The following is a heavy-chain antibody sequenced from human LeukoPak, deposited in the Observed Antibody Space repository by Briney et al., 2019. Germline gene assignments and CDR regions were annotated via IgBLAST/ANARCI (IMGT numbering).Heavy chain of an antibody. D-gene: IGHD3-10*01. CDR1: GFTFSSYS. J-gene: IGHJ4*02. CDR2: ISWNGGII. CDR3: AKGGLRLYFGQFHY. Sequence: GGSLRLSCAASGFTFSSYSMNWVRQAPGKGLEWVSGISWNGGIIGYADSVKGRFTISRDSAKNSLYLQMNSLRVEDTALYYCAKGGLRLYFGQFHYWGQGTLVTVSS. V-gene: IGHV3-9*01.